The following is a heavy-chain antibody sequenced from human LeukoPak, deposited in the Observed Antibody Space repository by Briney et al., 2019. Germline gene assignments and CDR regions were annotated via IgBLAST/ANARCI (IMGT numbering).Heavy chain of an antibody. D-gene: IGHD6-13*01. V-gene: IGHV3-48*02. CDR2: ISYSSSTI. CDR1: GFTFNTYS. Sequence: GGSLRLSCAASGFTFNTYSMNWVRQAPGKGLEWVSYISYSSSTIYYADSVKGRFTISRDNAKNSLYLQMNSLRDEDTAVYYCARDGETAAAGTFDCWGQGTLVTVSS. J-gene: IGHJ4*02. CDR3: ARDGETAAAGTFDC.